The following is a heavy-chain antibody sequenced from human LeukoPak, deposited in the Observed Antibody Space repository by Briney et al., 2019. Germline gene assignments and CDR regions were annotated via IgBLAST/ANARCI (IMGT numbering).Heavy chain of an antibody. V-gene: IGHV1-2*02. J-gene: IGHJ4*02. CDR3: ARDRSSSFPYYFDY. D-gene: IGHD6-13*01. Sequence: GASVKVSCKASGYTFTGYYMHWVRQAPGQGLEWMGWVNPNSGGTNYAQKFQGRVTMTRDTSISTAYMELSRLRSADTAVYYCARDRSSSFPYYFDYWGQGTLVTVSS. CDR2: VNPNSGGT. CDR1: GYTFTGYY.